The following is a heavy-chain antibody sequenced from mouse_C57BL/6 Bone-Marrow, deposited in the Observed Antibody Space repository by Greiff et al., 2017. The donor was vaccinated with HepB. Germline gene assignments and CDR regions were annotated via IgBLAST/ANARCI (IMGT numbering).Heavy chain of an antibody. J-gene: IGHJ1*03. Sequence: VQLQQSGPGLVQPSQSLSITCTVSGFSLTSYGVHWVRQSPGKGLEWLGVIWSGGSTDYNAAFISRLSISKDNSKSQVFFKMNRLQADDTAIYYCSRKCNYSNRYGYFDVWGTGTTVTVSS. CDR2: IWSGGST. V-gene: IGHV2-2*01. CDR3: SRKCNYSNRYGYFDV. D-gene: IGHD2-5*01. CDR1: GFSLTSYG.